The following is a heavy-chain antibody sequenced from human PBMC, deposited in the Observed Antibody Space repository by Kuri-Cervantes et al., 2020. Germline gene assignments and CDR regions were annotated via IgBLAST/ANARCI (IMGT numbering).Heavy chain of an antibody. CDR3: ARDRTPFTMQDAFDT. Sequence: GESLKVSWKGSGYSFTSYWIGWVRQMPGKGLEWMGIIYPGDSDTRYSPSFQGQVTISADKSISTAYLQWSSLKASDTAMYYCARDRTPFTMQDAFDTWGQGTMVTVSS. V-gene: IGHV5-51*01. D-gene: IGHD3-10*01. CDR2: IYPGDSDT. CDR1: GYSFTSYW. J-gene: IGHJ3*02.